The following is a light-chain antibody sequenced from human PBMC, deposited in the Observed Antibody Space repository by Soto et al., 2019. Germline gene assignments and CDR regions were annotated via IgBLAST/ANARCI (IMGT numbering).Light chain of an antibody. Sequence: EIVMTQSPATLSVSPGERATLSCRASQSVSSSYLAWYQQKPGQAPRLLIYGASSRATGIPDRFSGSGSGTDFTLTISRLEPEDFAVYYCQQYGSSPRFGGGTKV. J-gene: IGKJ4*01. V-gene: IGKV3-20*01. CDR1: QSVSSSY. CDR2: GAS. CDR3: QQYGSSPR.